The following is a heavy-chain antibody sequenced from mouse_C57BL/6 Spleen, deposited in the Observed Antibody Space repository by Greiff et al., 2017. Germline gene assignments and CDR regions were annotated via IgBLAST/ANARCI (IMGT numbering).Heavy chain of an antibody. CDR2: IYPGDGDT. V-gene: IGHV1-82*01. Sequence: VQLQQSGPELVKPGASVKISCKASGYAFSSSWMNWVKQRPGQGLEWIGRIYPGDGDTNYNGKFKGKATLTADKSSSTAYMQLSSLTSEDAAVYFCAGDSSGYDYWGQGTTLTVSS. J-gene: IGHJ2*01. CDR1: GYAFSSSW. CDR3: AGDSSGYDY. D-gene: IGHD3-2*02.